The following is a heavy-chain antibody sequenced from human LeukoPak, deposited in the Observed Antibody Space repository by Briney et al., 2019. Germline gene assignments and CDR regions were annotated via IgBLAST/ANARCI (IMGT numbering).Heavy chain of an antibody. CDR1: GYTFTSNY. J-gene: IGHJ4*02. V-gene: IGHV1-46*01. CDR2: IYPRDGST. Sequence: AASVNVSCTASGYTFTSNYIHWVRQAPGQGLEWMGMIYPRDGSTSYAQKFQGRVTVTRDTSTSTVHMELSGLRSEDTAVYYCARDQEGLDYWGQGTLVTVSS. CDR3: ARDQEGLDY.